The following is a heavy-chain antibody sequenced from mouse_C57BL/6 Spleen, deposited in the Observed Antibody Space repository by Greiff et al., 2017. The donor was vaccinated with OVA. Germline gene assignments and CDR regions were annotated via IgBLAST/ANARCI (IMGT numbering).Heavy chain of an antibody. CDR3: ARSSNYYGSSDWYFDV. CDR2: IDPSDSYT. D-gene: IGHD1-1*01. CDR1: GYTFTSYW. V-gene: IGHV1-69*01. J-gene: IGHJ1*03. Sequence: QVQLKQPGAELVMPGASVKLSCKASGYTFTSYWMHWVKQRPGQGLEWIGEIDPSDSYTNYNQKFKGKSTLTVDKSSSTAYMQLSSLTSEDSAVYYCARSSNYYGSSDWYFDVWGTGTTVTVSS.